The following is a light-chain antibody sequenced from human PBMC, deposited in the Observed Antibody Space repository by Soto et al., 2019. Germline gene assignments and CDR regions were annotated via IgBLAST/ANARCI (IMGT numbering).Light chain of an antibody. CDR3: QQYYSSPRT. V-gene: IGKV4-1*01. CDR2: WAS. J-gene: IGKJ4*01. CDR1: QSVLYSSNNKDY. Sequence: DIVMTQSPDSLAVSLGERATFNCRSSQSVLYSSNNKDYLAWYQQKPGQPPKLLIYWASTRESGVPDRFSGSGSGTDFTLTISVLQAEDVAVYYCQQYYSSPRTFGGGTKVEIK.